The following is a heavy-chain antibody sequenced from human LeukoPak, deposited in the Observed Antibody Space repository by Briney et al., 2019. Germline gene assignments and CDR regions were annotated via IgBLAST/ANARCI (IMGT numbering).Heavy chain of an antibody. CDR1: GGSISSSSYY. D-gene: IGHD1-26*01. J-gene: IGHJ3*02. CDR2: TYSGGST. CDR3: ARRGAAFDI. Sequence: SETLSLTCTVSGGSISSSSYYWGWIRQPPGKGLEWIGETYSGGSTYSDPSLKSQVTISVDTSKNQFSLKLSSVTAADTAVYYCARRGAAFDIWGQGTMVTVSS. V-gene: IGHV4-39*01.